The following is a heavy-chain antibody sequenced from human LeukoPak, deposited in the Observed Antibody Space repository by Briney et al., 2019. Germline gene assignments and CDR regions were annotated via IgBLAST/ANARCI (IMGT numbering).Heavy chain of an antibody. CDR1: GYTFTNSY. CDR2: INPDGGNT. Sequence: ASVKVSCKASGYTFTNSYIHWVRQAPGQVLEWMGLINPDGGNTNYAQNFQGRVTLTRDTSTSTVYMELSSLRSDDTAVYYCARDHSSSCQLLDYWGQGTLVTVSS. J-gene: IGHJ4*02. D-gene: IGHD6-13*01. V-gene: IGHV1-46*01. CDR3: ARDHSSSCQLLDY.